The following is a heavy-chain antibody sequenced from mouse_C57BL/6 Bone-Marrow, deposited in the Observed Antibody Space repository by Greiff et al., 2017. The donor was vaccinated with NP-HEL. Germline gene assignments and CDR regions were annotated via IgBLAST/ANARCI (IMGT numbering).Heavy chain of an antibody. D-gene: IGHD2-3*01. Sequence: QVQLKESGPGLVQPSQSLSITCTVSGFSLTSYGVHWVRQSPGKGLEWLGVIWSGGSTDYNAAFISRLSISKDNSKSQVFFKMNSLQADDTAIYYCATIYDGYYWYFDVWGTGTTVTVSS. J-gene: IGHJ1*03. V-gene: IGHV2-2*01. CDR2: IWSGGST. CDR3: ATIYDGYYWYFDV. CDR1: GFSLTSYG.